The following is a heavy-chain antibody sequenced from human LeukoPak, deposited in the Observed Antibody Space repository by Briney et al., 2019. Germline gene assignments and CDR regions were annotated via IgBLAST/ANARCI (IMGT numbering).Heavy chain of an antibody. CDR3: ARVGPSDSTYDYYYMDV. Sequence: PSVKVSCKASGYTFTSYDINWVRQATGQGLECMGWMNPNSGNTCYAQKFQGRVTMTRNTSISTAYMELSSLRSEDTAVYYCARVGPSDSTYDYYYMDVWGKGTTVTVSS. J-gene: IGHJ6*03. V-gene: IGHV1-8*01. D-gene: IGHD2/OR15-2a*01. CDR1: GYTFTSYD. CDR2: MNPNSGNT.